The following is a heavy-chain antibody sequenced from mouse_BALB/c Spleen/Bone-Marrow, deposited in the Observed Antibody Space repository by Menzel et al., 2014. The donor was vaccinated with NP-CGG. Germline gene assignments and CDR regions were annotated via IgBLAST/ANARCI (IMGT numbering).Heavy chain of an antibody. CDR2: INPSTGYT. V-gene: IGHV1-7*01. D-gene: IGHD2-1*01. CDR1: GYTFTSYW. CDR3: ARKGYGNYHYYAMDY. J-gene: IGHJ4*01. Sequence: VQLQQSGAELAKPGASVKMSCKASGYTFTSYWMYWIKQRPGQGLEWIGYINPSTGYTEYNQKFKDKATLTADKSSNTAYMQVNSLTTRVSGDYYCARKGYGNYHYYAMDYWGQGTSVTVSS.